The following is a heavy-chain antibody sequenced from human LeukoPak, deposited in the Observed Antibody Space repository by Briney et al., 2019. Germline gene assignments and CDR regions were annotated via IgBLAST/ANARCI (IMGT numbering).Heavy chain of an antibody. D-gene: IGHD4-17*01. V-gene: IGHV3-74*01. Sequence: SGGPVRLLCAASGFTFSSYWMQWVRQPPGKGLVWVSRIRTDGSEVSYADSVQGRFTISRDNAKNTVYLQMNSLRDDDTAVYYCAREGPTVSVRMDVWGQGTTVTASS. CDR2: IRTDGSEV. CDR3: AREGPTVSVRMDV. J-gene: IGHJ6*02. CDR1: GFTFSSYW.